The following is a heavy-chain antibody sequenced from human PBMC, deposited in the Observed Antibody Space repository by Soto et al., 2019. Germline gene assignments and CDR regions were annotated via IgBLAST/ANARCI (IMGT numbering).Heavy chain of an antibody. CDR3: AKDPPDYGDNSSFAY. D-gene: IGHD4-17*01. V-gene: IGHV3-23*01. J-gene: IGHJ4*02. Sequence: GGSLRLSCAPSGFTFSTYAMSWVRQAPGKGLEWVSTISGSGGSTYYADSVKGQFTISRDNPKNTLYLHMNSLRAEDTAFYYCAKDPPDYGDNSSFAYWGQGALVTVSS. CDR1: GFTFSTYA. CDR2: ISGSGGST.